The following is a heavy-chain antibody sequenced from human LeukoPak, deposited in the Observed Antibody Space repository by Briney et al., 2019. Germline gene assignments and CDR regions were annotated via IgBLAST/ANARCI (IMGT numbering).Heavy chain of an antibody. CDR1: GFTFSSYG. CDR2: ISYDGSNK. J-gene: IGHJ4*02. D-gene: IGHD4-17*01. Sequence: GGSLRLSCVVSGFTFSSYGLHWVRQAPDKGLEWVAVISYDGSNKYYADSVKGRFTISRDNSKNTLYLQMNSLRAEDTAVYYCAKAGATVTKPFDYWGQGTLVTVSS. CDR3: AKAGATVTKPFDY. V-gene: IGHV3-30*18.